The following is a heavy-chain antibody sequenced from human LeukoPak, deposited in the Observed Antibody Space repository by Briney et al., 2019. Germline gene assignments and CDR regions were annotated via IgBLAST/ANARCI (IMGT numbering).Heavy chain of an antibody. V-gene: IGHV1-46*01. D-gene: IGHD6-6*01. CDR2: INPSGGST. CDR3: ATDSEMYSSSPYYYYYGMDV. Sequence: ASVKVSCKASGYTFTSYYMHWVRQAPGQGLEWMGIINPSGGSTSYAQKFQGRVTMTRDTSTSTVYMELSSLRSEDTVVYYCATDSEMYSSSPYYYYYGMDVWGQGTTVTVSS. CDR1: GYTFTSYY. J-gene: IGHJ6*02.